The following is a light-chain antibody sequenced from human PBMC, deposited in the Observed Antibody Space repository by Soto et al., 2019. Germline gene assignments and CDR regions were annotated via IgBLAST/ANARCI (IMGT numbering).Light chain of an antibody. J-gene: IGKJ1*01. CDR3: QQYNKWTLT. Sequence: EIVMTQSPDTLSLSPGERATLSCRASQSVSIDLAWYQQTPGQAPRLLIYGASTRATGVPPTSSGSASGTECTLTISSLKSEDFTVYYCQQYNKWTLTFGQGTKVDIK. V-gene: IGKV3-15*01. CDR1: QSVSID. CDR2: GAS.